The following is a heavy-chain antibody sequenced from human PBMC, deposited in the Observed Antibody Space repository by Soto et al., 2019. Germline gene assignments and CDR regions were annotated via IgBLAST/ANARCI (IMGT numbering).Heavy chain of an antibody. D-gene: IGHD3-10*01. V-gene: IGHV4-31*03. CDR3: ARAAFHYGSGSYFDY. J-gene: IGHJ4*02. CDR1: GGSISSGVYY. Sequence: SETLSLTCTVSGGSISSGVYYWSWIRQHPGKGLEWIGYIYYSGSTYYNPSLKSRVTISVDTSKNQFSLKLSSVTAADTAVYYCARAAFHYGSGSYFDYWGQGTLVTVSS. CDR2: IYYSGST.